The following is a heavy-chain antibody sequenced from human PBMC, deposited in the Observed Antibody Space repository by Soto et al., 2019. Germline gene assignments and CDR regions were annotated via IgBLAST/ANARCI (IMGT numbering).Heavy chain of an antibody. Sequence: SQTLSLTCVISGDSVSSNSAAWNWIRQSPSRGLEWLGRTYYRSKWYNDYAVSVKSRITINPDTSKNQFSLQLNSVTPEDTAVYYCAREAEYCSGGSCFYFDYWGQGTLVTVSS. CDR2: TYYRSKWYN. J-gene: IGHJ4*02. CDR1: GDSVSSNSAA. D-gene: IGHD2-15*01. CDR3: AREAEYCSGGSCFYFDY. V-gene: IGHV6-1*01.